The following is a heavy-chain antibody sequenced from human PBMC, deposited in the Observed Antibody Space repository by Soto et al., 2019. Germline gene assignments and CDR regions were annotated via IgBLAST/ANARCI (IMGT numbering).Heavy chain of an antibody. V-gene: IGHV1-46*03. J-gene: IGHJ3*01. CDR2: INPNGGST. CDR3: AAFCSPGCCPPGPWN. Sequence: QVVQSGAEVRQPGASVKVSCKASGYSFTTYYIHWFRQAPGQGLEWMAIINPNGGSTNSAQKFQGSVTVTRDMSATTVYMELSSLRSDDPAVYYCAAFCSPGCCPPGPWNWGWGTMVPVSS. D-gene: IGHD2-15*01. CDR1: GYSFTTYY.